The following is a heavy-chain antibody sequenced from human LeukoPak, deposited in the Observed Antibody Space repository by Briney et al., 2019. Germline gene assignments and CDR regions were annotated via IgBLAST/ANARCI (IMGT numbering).Heavy chain of an antibody. V-gene: IGHV4-39*07. J-gene: IGHJ4*02. CDR3: ARAVFPYSSSPLTYYFDY. D-gene: IGHD6-6*01. Sequence: SETLSLTCTVSGGSISSSSYYWGWIRQPPGKGLEWIGSIYYSGSTHYNPSLKSRVTISVDTSKNQFSLKLSSVTAADTAVYYCARAVFPYSSSPLTYYFDYWGQGTLVTVSS. CDR1: GGSISSSSYY. CDR2: IYYSGST.